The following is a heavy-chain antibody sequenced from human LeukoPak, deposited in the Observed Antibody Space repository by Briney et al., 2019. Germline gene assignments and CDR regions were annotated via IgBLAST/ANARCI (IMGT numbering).Heavy chain of an antibody. CDR2: IYPSGRT. V-gene: IGHV4-4*07. Sequence: SETLSLTCTVSGGSISSYSWSWIRQPAGKGLEWIGHIYPSGRTNYNPSLKSRVTMSVDMSKNQFSLKLTSVTAADTAVYYCARDIVPAEFDSWGQGTLVTVSS. D-gene: IGHD2-2*01. J-gene: IGHJ4*02. CDR3: ARDIVPAEFDS. CDR1: GGSISSYS.